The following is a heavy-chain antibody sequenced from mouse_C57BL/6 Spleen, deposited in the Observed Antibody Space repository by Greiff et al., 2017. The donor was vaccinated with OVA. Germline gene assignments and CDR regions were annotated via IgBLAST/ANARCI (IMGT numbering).Heavy chain of an antibody. V-gene: IGHV1-69*01. CDR1: GYTFTSYW. J-gene: IGHJ4*01. Sequence: VQLQQSGAELVMPGASVKLSCKASGYTFTSYWMHWVKQRPGQGLEWIGEIDPSDSYTNYNQKFKGKSTLTVDKSSSTAYMQLSSLTSEDSAVYYCARGPQAKDYYAMDYWGQGTSVTVSS. CDR2: IDPSDSYT. CDR3: ARGPQAKDYYAMDY. D-gene: IGHD3-2*02.